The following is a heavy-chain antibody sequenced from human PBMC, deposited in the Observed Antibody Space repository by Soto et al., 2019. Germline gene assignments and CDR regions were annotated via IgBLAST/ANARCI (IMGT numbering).Heavy chain of an antibody. CDR1: GGTFSSYA. Sequence: SVKVSCKASGGTFSSYAISWVRQAPGQGRGGMGGIIPIFGTANYAQKFQGRVTITADESTSTAYMELSSLRSEDTAVYYCAGGIAAAGIRRWFDPWGQGTLVTVSS. CDR3: AGGIAAAGIRRWFDP. V-gene: IGHV1-69*13. J-gene: IGHJ5*02. CDR2: IIPIFGTA. D-gene: IGHD6-13*01.